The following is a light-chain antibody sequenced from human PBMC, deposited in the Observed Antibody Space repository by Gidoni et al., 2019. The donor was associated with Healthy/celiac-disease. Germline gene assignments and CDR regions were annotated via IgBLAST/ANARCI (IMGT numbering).Light chain of an antibody. CDR2: STS. J-gene: IGLJ2*01. CDR1: TGAVTSGYY. V-gene: IGLV7-43*01. Sequence: QTVVPQEPSLTVSPGGTVTLTCASSTGAVTSGYYPNWFQQKPGQAPRALIYSTSNQPSWTPARFSGSLLGGKAALTLSGVQPEDEAEYYCLLYYGGAQLVFGGGTKLTVL. CDR3: LLYYGGAQLV.